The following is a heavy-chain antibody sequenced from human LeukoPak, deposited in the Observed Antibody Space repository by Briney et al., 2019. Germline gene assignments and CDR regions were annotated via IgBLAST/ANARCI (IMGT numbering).Heavy chain of an antibody. CDR1: GFTFSSSS. V-gene: IGHV3-48*01. J-gene: IGHJ5*02. CDR3: VRVSGFCTNGVCPSFDP. D-gene: IGHD2-8*01. Sequence: GGSLRLSCAASGFTFSSSSMNWVRQVPEKGLEWISYISRSGDTLDYADSVKGRFAIFRDNSKNTLYLQMNSLRTEDTAVYYCVRVSGFCTNGVCPSFDPWGQGTLVTVSS. CDR2: ISRSGDTL.